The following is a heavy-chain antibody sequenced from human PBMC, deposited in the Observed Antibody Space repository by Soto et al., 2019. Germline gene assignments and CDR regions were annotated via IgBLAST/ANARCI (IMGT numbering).Heavy chain of an antibody. D-gene: IGHD3-10*01. Sequence: PGESLKISCNVSGYIFTTYWIGWVRQMPGKGLEWMGTLYPGDSDTRYSPSFQGQVTISADKSISTAYLQWSRLKASDTAMYYCARQGNGGEGFDFWGQGTLVTVSS. CDR2: LYPGDSDT. J-gene: IGHJ4*02. CDR1: GYIFTTYW. CDR3: ARQGNGGEGFDF. V-gene: IGHV5-51*01.